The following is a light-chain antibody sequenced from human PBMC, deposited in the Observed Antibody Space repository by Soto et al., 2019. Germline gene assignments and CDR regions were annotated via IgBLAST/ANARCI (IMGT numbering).Light chain of an antibody. CDR1: SSDVGAYNH. CDR2: DVH. V-gene: IGLV2-8*01. CDR3: ASYAGSDLDL. Sequence: QSVLTQPPAASGSPGQSVTISCTGTSSDVGAYNHVSWYQQYPGKAPKVMIYDVHKRPSGVPDRFSGSKSGNTASLTVSGIQAEDEADYYCASYAGSDLDLFGGGAKLTVL. J-gene: IGLJ2*01.